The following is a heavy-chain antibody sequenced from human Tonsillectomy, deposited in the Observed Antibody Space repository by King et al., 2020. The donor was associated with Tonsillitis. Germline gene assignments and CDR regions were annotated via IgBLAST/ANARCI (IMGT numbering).Heavy chain of an antibody. V-gene: IGHV4-59*08. CDR1: GGSIGSSY. CDR2: FYYSGST. Sequence: QLQESGPGLVKPSETLSLTCTVSGGSIGSSYWSWIRQPPGKGLEWIGFFYYSGSTTYNPSLRSRVTISADTAKNQFSRGLTTVTATDTAVYYCARQAYCSGTTCYPFDYWGQGTLVTVSS. D-gene: IGHD2-2*01. J-gene: IGHJ4*02. CDR3: ARQAYCSGTTCYPFDY.